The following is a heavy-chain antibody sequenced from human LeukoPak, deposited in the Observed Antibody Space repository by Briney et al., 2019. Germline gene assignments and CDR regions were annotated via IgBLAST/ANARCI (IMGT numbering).Heavy chain of an antibody. CDR2: IKQDGSEA. CDR3: ATRYCTIPACRASSYHCMDN. D-gene: IGHD2-8*01. CDR1: GFTFSSYW. J-gene: IGHJ6*03. Sequence: GGSLRLSCAASGFTFSSYWMTWVRRAPGKGLEWVANIKQDGSEAYYVDSVKGRFTVPRDNAKNSLYLRLNSLGAEDTAVYYCATRYCTIPACRASSYHCMDNWGKGTTVTVSS. V-gene: IGHV3-7*01.